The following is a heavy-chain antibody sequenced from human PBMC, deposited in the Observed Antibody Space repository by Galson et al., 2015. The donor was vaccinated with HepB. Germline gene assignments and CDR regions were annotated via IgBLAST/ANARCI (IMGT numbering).Heavy chain of an antibody. CDR1: GFTFSSYS. Sequence: SLRLSCAASGFTFSSYSMNWVRQAPGKGLEWVSSISSSSSYIYYADSVKGRFTISRDNAKNSLYLQMNSLRAEDTAVYYCARDLEGWGHSWWFDPWGQGTLVTVSS. D-gene: IGHD2-21*02. J-gene: IGHJ5*02. CDR3: ARDLEGWGHSWWFDP. V-gene: IGHV3-21*01. CDR2: ISSSSSYI.